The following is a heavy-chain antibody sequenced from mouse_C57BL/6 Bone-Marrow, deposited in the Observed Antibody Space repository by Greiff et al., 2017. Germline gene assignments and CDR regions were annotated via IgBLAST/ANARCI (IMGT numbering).Heavy chain of an antibody. CDR2: LYPRSGNT. J-gene: IGHJ4*01. Sequence: QVQLLQSGAELVRPGASVKLSCTASGFTFTSYGISWVKQRPGQGLEWIGVLYPRSGNTDYNEKFQGKATLTADKSSSTAYMELRSLTSEDSAVYYCAGCCCGLDYWGQGTPVTVSA. V-gene: IGHV1-81*01. CDR1: GFTFTSYG. CDR3: AGCCCGLDY.